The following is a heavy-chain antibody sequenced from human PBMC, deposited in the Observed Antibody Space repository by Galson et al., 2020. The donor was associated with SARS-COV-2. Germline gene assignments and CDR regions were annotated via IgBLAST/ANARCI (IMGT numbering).Heavy chain of an antibody. D-gene: IGHD2-15*01. CDR1: GFTFRDYF. CDR2: ISSSRSYI. V-gene: IGHV3-11*04. CDR3: ARVGDCSGGICYGAEYCQH. J-gene: IGHJ1*01. Sequence: NSGGSLRLSCAASGFTFRDYFMSWVRQAPGKGLEWVSYISSSRSYIHYADSVKGRFTISRDNATNSLNMQMNSLRVEATAVYYCARVGDCSGGICYGAEYCQHWGQGTLVTVSS.